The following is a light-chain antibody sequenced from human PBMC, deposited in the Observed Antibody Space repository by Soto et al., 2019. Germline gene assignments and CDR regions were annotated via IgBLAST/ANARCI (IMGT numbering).Light chain of an antibody. CDR3: QQFKNYPIT. CDR2: AAS. Sequence: DIQMTQSPSSVSASLVYRFTITCRASQGISSWLAWYQQKPGKAPKLLIYAASALHSGVPSRFSGSGSGTDFTLTISSLHPEDFAVYFCQQFKNYPITFGQGTRLEI. J-gene: IGKJ5*01. CDR1: QGISSW. V-gene: IGKV1-12*01.